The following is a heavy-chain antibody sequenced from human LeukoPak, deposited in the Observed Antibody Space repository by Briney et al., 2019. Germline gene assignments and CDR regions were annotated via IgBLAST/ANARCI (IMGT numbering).Heavy chain of an antibody. CDR3: AKDATAVPGTVYMDV. D-gene: IGHD6-13*01. J-gene: IGHJ6*03. CDR1: GFTFSDYH. CDR2: ISSSATTI. V-gene: IGHV3-11*04. Sequence: GGSLRLSCAASGFTFSDYHMSWIRQAPGKGLEWVSYISSSATTIYYAESVKGRFTISRDNAKSSLYLQMTSLRAEDTALYYCAKDATAVPGTVYMDVWGKGTTVTISS.